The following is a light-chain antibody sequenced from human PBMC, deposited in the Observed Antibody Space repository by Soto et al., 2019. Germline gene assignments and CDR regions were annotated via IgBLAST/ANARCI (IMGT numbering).Light chain of an antibody. J-gene: IGLJ1*01. V-gene: IGLV2-14*01. CDR3: SSYTSSSTRV. CDR2: DVS. Sequence: SALTQPASVSGSPGQSITISCTGTSGEVGGFDYVSWYQQHPGKAPKLMIYDVSNRPSGISDRFSGAKSGNTASLTISGLQAEDEADYYCSSYTSSSTRVFGTGTKVTVL. CDR1: SGEVGGFDY.